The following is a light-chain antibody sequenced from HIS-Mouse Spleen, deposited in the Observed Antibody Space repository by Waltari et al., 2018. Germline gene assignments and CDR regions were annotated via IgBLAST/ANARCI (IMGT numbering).Light chain of an antibody. CDR2: EGS. J-gene: IGLJ2*01. CDR1: SSDVGSYNL. CDR3: CSYAGSSTHVV. V-gene: IGLV2-23*01. Sequence: QSALTQPASVSGSPGQSITISCTGTSSDVGSYNLFSWYQQHPGKAPKLMIYEGSKRPSGVSNRFSGSKSGNTASLTISGLQAEDEADYYCCSYAGSSTHVVFGGGTKLTVL.